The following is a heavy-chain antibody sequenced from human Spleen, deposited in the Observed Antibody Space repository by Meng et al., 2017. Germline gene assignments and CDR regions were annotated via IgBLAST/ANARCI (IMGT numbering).Heavy chain of an antibody. D-gene: IGHD6-13*01. V-gene: IGHV3-15*01. CDR2: IKSNSDGGTT. Sequence: EVQLVESGGGLVKPGGSLRLLCVASGFSFTDAWMSWVRQAPGKGLEWVGRIKSNSDGGTTDYAAPVKGRFTISRDDSKNTLYLQMNSLITEDTAVYFCATGAAAADHWGQGTLVTVSS. CDR3: ATGAAAADH. CDR1: GFSFTDAW. J-gene: IGHJ4*02.